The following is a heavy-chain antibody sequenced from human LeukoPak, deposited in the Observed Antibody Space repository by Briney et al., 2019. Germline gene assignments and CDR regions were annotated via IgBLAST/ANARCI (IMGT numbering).Heavy chain of an antibody. CDR3: ARDLWAYSYSSGWNY. CDR1: GGSISSYY. Sequence: PSETLSLTCTVSGGSISSYYWSWIRQPPGKGLEWIGYIYYSGSTNYNPSLTSRVTISVETSKNQFSLKLSSVTAADTAVYYCARDLWAYSYSSGWNYWGQGTLVTVSS. V-gene: IGHV4-59*01. CDR2: IYYSGST. D-gene: IGHD6-19*01. J-gene: IGHJ4*02.